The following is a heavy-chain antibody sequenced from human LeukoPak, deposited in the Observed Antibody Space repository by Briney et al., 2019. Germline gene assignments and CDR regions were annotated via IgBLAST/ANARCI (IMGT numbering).Heavy chain of an antibody. D-gene: IGHD3-22*01. CDR1: GYSFTSYW. J-gene: IGHJ4*02. Sequence: GESLKISCKGSGYSFTSYWIGWVRQMPGKGLEWMGIIYPGDSDTRYSPSFQGQVTISANKSISTAYLQWSSLKASDTAMYYCARLGYYYDSSGYHRPFDYWGQGTLVTVSS. CDR3: ARLGYYYDSSGYHRPFDY. CDR2: IYPGDSDT. V-gene: IGHV5-51*01.